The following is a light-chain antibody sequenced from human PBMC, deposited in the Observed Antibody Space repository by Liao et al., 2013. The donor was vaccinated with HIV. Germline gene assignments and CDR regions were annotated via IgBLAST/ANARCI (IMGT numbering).Light chain of an antibody. J-gene: IGLJ2*01. CDR1: SIGSKS. CDR2: YDS. Sequence: SYELTQSPSASVAPGKTASITCGGDSIGSKSVHWYQRKPGQAPVLVIYYDSDRPSGIPERFSGSTSGRTVTLTISGVRAEDEADYYCQSIDNIHNVVFGGGTKLTVL. V-gene: IGLV3-21*01. CDR3: QSIDNIHNVV.